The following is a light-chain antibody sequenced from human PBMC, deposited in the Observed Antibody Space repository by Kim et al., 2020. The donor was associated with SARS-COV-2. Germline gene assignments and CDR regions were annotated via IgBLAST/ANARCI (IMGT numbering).Light chain of an antibody. V-gene: IGLV6-57*02. J-gene: IGLJ3*02. CDR3: QSYDSNNQGV. CDR1: SGSIASNY. CDR2: EDN. Sequence: NFMLTQPHSVSESPGKTVTISCTGSSGSIASNYVQWYQQRPGSAPTTVIYEDNQRPSGVPDRFSGSIDSSYNSASLTISGLKTEDEADYYCQSYDSNNQGVFGGGTQLTVL.